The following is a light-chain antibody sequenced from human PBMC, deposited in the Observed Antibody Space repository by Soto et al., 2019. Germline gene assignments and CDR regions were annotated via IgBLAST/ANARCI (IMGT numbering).Light chain of an antibody. CDR3: QQYQTYAT. V-gene: IGKV1-5*01. CDR1: QTIRSL. J-gene: IGKJ5*01. Sequence: DGQRSQSPSTLSASVGDRVTITCRASQTIRSLLAWYQQKPGKAPKALIYDASRLGSGVPSRFSGSGSGTEFTLTISSLQPDDFATYYCQQYQTYATFGQGTRLEI. CDR2: DAS.